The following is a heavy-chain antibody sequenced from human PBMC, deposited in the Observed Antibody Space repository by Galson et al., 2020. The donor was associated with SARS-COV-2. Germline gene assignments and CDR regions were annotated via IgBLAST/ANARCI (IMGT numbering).Heavy chain of an antibody. CDR1: GFTFSDHY. J-gene: IGHJ6*02. CDR3: ARGRRWNNNYYYGLDV. CDR2: YRNKVVSYTT. Sequence: GGSLRLSCAASGFTFSDHYMDWVRQAPGKGLEWVGRYRNKVVSYTTDYAASVKGRFTISRDDSKNSLYLQMNSLKTEDTAVYYCARGRRWNNNYYYGLDVWGQGTTVTVS. D-gene: IGHD1-1*01. V-gene: IGHV3-72*01.